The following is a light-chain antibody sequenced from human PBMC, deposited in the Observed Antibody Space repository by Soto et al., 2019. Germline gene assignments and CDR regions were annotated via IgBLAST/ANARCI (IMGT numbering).Light chain of an antibody. V-gene: IGLV2-11*01. J-gene: IGLJ1*01. CDR1: SSDVGGYNY. CDR2: DVS. CDR3: CSYAGSYTYV. Sequence: QSALTQPRSVSGSPGQSVTISCTGTSSDVGGYNYVSWYQQHPGKAPKLMIYDVSKRPSGVPDRLSDSKSGNTASLTISGLQAEDEADYYCCSYAGSYTYVVGTGTKLTVL.